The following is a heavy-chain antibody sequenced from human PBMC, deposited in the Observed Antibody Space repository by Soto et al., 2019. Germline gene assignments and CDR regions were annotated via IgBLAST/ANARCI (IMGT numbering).Heavy chain of an antibody. J-gene: IGHJ6*02. CDR3: ARAPLYYYGMDV. CDR1: GFTFSSYG. V-gene: IGHV3-33*01. Sequence: QVQLVESGGGVVQPGRSLRLSCAASGFTFSSYGMHWVRQAPGKGLEWVAVIWYDGSNKYYADSVKGRFTISRDNSKNTLYLQMNSLRAEVTAVYYCARAPLYYYGMDVWGQGTTVTVSS. CDR2: IWYDGSNK.